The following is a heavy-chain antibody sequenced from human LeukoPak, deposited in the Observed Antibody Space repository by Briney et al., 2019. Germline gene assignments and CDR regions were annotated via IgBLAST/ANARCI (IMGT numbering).Heavy chain of an antibody. CDR1: GFTFSSYW. Sequence: SGGSLRLSCAASGFTFSSYWMSWVRQAPGKGLEWVANIKQDGSEKYYVDSVKGRFTISRDNAKNSLYLQMNSLRAEDTAVYYCARSQAPYGSGSSYYYYYYMDVWGKGTTVTISS. D-gene: IGHD3-10*01. V-gene: IGHV3-7*01. J-gene: IGHJ6*03. CDR3: ARSQAPYGSGSSYYYYYYMDV. CDR2: IKQDGSEK.